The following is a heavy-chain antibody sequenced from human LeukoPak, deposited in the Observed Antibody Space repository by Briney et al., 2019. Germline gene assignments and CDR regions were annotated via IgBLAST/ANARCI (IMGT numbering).Heavy chain of an antibody. Sequence: ASVKVSCKASGGTFSSYAISWVRQAPGQGLEWMGRIIPIFGTANYAQKFQGRVTITTDESTSTAYMELSSLRSEDTAVYYCARDVAVYYDILTGPGLWGQGTLVTVSS. D-gene: IGHD3-9*01. CDR3: ARDVAVYYDILTGPGL. CDR2: IIPIFGTA. CDR1: GGTFSSYA. J-gene: IGHJ4*02. V-gene: IGHV1-69*05.